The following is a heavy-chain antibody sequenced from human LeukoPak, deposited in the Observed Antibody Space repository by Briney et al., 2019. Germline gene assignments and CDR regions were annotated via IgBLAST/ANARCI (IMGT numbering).Heavy chain of an antibody. CDR3: ALLYGSGSYYQYYFDY. D-gene: IGHD3-10*01. V-gene: IGHV2-5*02. J-gene: IGHJ4*02. CDR2: IYWDDDK. CDR1: GFSLSTSGVG. Sequence: SGPTLVKPTQTLTLTCTFSGFSLSTSGVGVGWIRQPPGKALEWLALIYWDDDKRYSPSLKSRLTITKDTSKNQVVLTMTNMDPVDTATYYCALLYGSGSYYQYYFDYWGQGTLVTVSS.